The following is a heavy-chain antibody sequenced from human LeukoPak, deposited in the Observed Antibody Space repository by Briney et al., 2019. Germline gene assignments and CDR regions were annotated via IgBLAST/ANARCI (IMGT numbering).Heavy chain of an antibody. CDR2: IIPIFGTA. V-gene: IGHV1-69*05. D-gene: IGHD3-10*01. CDR3: ARGQPPLYYFDY. Sequence: ASVKVSCKASGGTFSSYAISWVRQAPGQGLEWMGGIIPIFGTANYAQKFQGRVTMTRDTSTSTVYMEVSSLRSEDTAVYYCARGQPPLYYFDYWGQGTLVTVSS. CDR1: GGTFSSYA. J-gene: IGHJ4*02.